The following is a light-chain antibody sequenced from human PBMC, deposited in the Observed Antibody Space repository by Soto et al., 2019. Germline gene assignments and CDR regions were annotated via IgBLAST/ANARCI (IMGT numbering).Light chain of an antibody. V-gene: IGLV2-23*01. CDR1: SSDVGGYKY. CDR2: EGN. CDR3: CSYAGSSPLYV. Sequence: QSALTQPASVSGSPGQSITISCTGTSSDVGGYKYVSWYQQHPGKAPKLMIYEGNKRPSGVSNRFSGSKSGKTASLTISGLQAEDEGTYYCCSYAGSSPLYVFGTGTKVTVL. J-gene: IGLJ1*01.